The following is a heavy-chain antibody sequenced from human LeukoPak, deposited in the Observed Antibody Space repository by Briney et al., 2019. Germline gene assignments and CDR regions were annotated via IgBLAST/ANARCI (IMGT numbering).Heavy chain of an antibody. CDR1: GFTFSSYS. CDR2: ISDSSTYI. Sequence: PGGSLRLSCAASGFTFSSYSMIWVRQSPGKGLEWVSSISDSSTYIYYADSAKGRFTISRDNAKNSLYLQMNSLRAEDSAVYYCARVRDSYGYYYYMDVWGKGTTVAVSS. D-gene: IGHD5-18*01. CDR3: ARVRDSYGYYYYMDV. J-gene: IGHJ6*03. V-gene: IGHV3-21*01.